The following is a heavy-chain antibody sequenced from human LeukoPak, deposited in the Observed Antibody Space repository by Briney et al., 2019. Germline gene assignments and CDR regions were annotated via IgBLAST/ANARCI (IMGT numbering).Heavy chain of an antibody. V-gene: IGHV3-30*04. CDR2: ISYGGSNK. CDR3: ARDWFHAIDY. Sequence: GGSLRLSCAASGFTFSSYAMHWVRQAPGKGLEWVAVISYGGSNKYYADSVKGRFTISRDNAKNTLYLQMNSLRAEDTAVYYCARDWFHAIDYWGQGILVTVSS. CDR1: GFTFSSYA. J-gene: IGHJ4*02. D-gene: IGHD2/OR15-2a*01.